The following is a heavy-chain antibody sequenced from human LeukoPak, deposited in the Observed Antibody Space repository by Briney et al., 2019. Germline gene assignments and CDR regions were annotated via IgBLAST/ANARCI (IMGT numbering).Heavy chain of an antibody. CDR3: ARESSSWSIYYYYYMDV. V-gene: IGHV3-7*01. CDR1: GFTFSSYW. Sequence: GGSLRLSCAASGFTFSSYWMSWVRQAPGKGLEWVANIKQDGSEKYYVDSVKGRFTISRDNAKNSLYLQMNSLRAEDTAVYYCARESSSWSIYYYYYMDVWGKGTTVTVSS. D-gene: IGHD6-13*01. CDR2: IKQDGSEK. J-gene: IGHJ6*03.